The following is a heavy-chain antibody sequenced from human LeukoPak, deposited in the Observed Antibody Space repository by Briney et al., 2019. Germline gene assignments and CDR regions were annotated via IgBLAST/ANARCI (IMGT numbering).Heavy chain of an antibody. V-gene: IGHV4-39*01. D-gene: IGHD3-22*01. CDR1: GGSISSSSYY. CDR2: IYYSGST. Sequence: SETLSLTCTVSGGSISSSSYYWGWIRQPPGKGLEWIGTIYYSGSTYYNPSLKSRVTISVDTSKNQFSLKLSSVTAADTAVYYCARHLAVYDSGGYYYERGRYYFDFWGQGALVTVSS. CDR3: ARHLAVYDSGGYYYERGRYYFDF. J-gene: IGHJ4*02.